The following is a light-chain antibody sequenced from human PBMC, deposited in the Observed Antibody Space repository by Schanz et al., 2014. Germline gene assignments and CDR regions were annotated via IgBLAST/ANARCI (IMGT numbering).Light chain of an antibody. V-gene: IGLV1-47*01. CDR1: SSNIGRNY. CDR3: CSYAGSYNFWV. J-gene: IGLJ3*02. Sequence: QSVLTQPPSASGTPGQRVTISCSGSSSNIGRNYVHWYQQLPGTAPKLLIYRNDQRPSGVPDRFSGSKSGNTASLTISGLQAEDEADYYCCSYAGSYNFWVFGGGTKLTVL. CDR2: RND.